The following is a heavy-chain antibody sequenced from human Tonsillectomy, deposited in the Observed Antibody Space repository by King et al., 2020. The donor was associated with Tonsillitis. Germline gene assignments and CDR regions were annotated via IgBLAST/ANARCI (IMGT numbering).Heavy chain of an antibody. J-gene: IGHJ4*02. CDR3: AKVRFGWGRLVEPDFDY. V-gene: IGHV3-30*18. D-gene: IGHD2-2*01. CDR2: ISYDGSNT. Sequence: VQLVESGGGVVQPGRSLRLSCAASGFTFNSYGMHWVRQAPGKGLEWVTLISYDGSNTYYADSVKGRFTISRDNSKNTLYLQMNSLRAEDTAVYYCAKVRFGWGRLVEPDFDYWGQGTLVTVSS. CDR1: GFTFNSYG.